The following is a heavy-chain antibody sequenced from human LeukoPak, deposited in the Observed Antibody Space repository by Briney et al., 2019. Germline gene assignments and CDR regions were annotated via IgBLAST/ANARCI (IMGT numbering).Heavy chain of an antibody. Sequence: GSLRLSCAASGFTFSSYGMHWVRQAPGKGLEWVAVISYDGSNKYYADSVKGRFTISRDNSKNTLYLQMNSLRAEDTAVYYCAKDKFPRFVGGGPMSPFDYWGQGTLVTVSS. V-gene: IGHV3-30*18. CDR1: GFTFSSYG. D-gene: IGHD3-10*02. CDR3: AKDKFPRFVGGGPMSPFDY. J-gene: IGHJ4*02. CDR2: ISYDGSNK.